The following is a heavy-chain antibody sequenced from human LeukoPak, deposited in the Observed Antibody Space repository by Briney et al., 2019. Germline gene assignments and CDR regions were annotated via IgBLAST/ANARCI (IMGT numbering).Heavy chain of an antibody. V-gene: IGHV1-2*02. J-gene: IGHJ4*02. D-gene: IGHD2-15*01. CDR1: GYTFTGYY. CDR2: INPNSGGT. CDR3: ALSSGSGAPADY. Sequence: ASVKVSCKASGYTFTGYYMHWVRQAPGQGLEWMGWINPNSGGTNYAQKFQGRVTMTRDTSISTAYMKLSSLRSEDTAVYYCALSSGSGAPADYWGQGTLVTVSS.